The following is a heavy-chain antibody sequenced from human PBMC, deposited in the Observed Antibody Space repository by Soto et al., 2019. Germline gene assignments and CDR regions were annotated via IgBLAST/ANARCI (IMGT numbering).Heavy chain of an antibody. D-gene: IGHD6-19*01. V-gene: IGHV3-23*01. Sequence: GGSLRLSCAASGFTFSSYAMSWVRQAPGKGLEWVSAISGSGGSTYYADSVKGRFTISRDNSKNTLYLQMNSLRAEDTDVYYCAKTKYSSGWYDYDAFDIWGQGTMVTVSS. J-gene: IGHJ3*02. CDR2: ISGSGGST. CDR3: AKTKYSSGWYDYDAFDI. CDR1: GFTFSSYA.